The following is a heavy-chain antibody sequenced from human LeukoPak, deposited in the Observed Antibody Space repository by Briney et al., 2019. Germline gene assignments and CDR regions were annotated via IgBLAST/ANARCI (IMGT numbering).Heavy chain of an antibody. V-gene: IGHV4-39*07. CDR2: IFYSGST. CDR1: GRSISSSSYY. J-gene: IGHJ5*02. Sequence: SETLSLTCSVSGRSISSSSYYWGWIRQPPGKWREWIGSIFYSGSTYYNPSLNSRATLSVDPSNNPSSLKLSSLTPAQTAVYYCARDQVTIFGVDWCDLWGQGTLVTVS. CDR3: ARDQVTIFGVDWCDL. D-gene: IGHD3-10*02.